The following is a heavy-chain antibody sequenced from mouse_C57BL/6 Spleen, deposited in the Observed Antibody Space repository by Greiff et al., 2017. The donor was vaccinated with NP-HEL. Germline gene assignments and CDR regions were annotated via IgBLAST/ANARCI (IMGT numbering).Heavy chain of an antibody. D-gene: IGHD5-1*01. CDR3: ARSTRYYFDY. CDR2: IDPSDSYT. J-gene: IGHJ2*01. CDR1: GYTFTSYW. Sequence: QVHVKQPGAELVKPGASVKLSCKASGYTFTSYWMQWVKQRPGQGLEWIGEIDPSDSYTNYNQKFKGKATLTVDTSSSTAYMQLSSLTSEDSAVDYCARSTRYYFDYWGQGTTRTVSS. V-gene: IGHV1-50*01.